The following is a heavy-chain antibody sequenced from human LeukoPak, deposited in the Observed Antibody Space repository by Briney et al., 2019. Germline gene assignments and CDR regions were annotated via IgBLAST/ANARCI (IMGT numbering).Heavy chain of an antibody. CDR2: IYYSGST. Sequence: SETLSLTCTVSGGSISSSSYYWGWIRQPPGKGLEWIGSIYYSGSTYYNPSLKSRVTISVDTSKNQFSLKLSSVTAADTAVYYCARTYCSSTSCYWLEAFDIWGQGTIVTVSS. J-gene: IGHJ3*02. V-gene: IGHV4-39*01. D-gene: IGHD2-2*01. CDR1: GGSISSSSYY. CDR3: ARTYCSSTSCYWLEAFDI.